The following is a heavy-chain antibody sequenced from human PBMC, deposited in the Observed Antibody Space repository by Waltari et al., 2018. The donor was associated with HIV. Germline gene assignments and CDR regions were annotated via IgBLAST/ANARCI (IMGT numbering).Heavy chain of an antibody. Sequence: QVQPVASGGHLVKPGGSLRLSCVVSGFSLGDFYMSWFRQAPGKGLEWVSYMSGNGATIRYADSVRGRFTTSRDNAKQSFYLQMNSLTVDDTAVYFCARDFRSGGHDYWGQGTQVAVSS. CDR2: MSGNGATI. V-gene: IGHV3-11*01. CDR3: ARDFRSGGHDY. J-gene: IGHJ4*02. D-gene: IGHD3-3*01. CDR1: GFSLGDFY.